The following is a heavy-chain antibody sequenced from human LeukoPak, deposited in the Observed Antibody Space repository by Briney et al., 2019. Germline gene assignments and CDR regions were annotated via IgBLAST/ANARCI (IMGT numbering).Heavy chain of an antibody. V-gene: IGHV3-33*01. CDR2: IWYDGSNK. CDR1: GFTFSSYG. J-gene: IGHJ3*02. CDR3: ARDSSGTPTHAFDT. Sequence: PGRSLRLSWAAAGFTFSSYGMHWVRQAPGKGLEWEAVIWYDGSNKYYAYSVKGRFTSARDNSKNTLYLQMNSLRAEDTAVYYCARDSSGTPTHAFDTWGQGTMVTVSS. D-gene: IGHD3-22*01.